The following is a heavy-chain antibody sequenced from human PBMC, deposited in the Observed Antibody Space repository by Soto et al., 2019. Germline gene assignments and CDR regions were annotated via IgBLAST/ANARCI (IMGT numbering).Heavy chain of an antibody. Sequence: PSETVSLTCTFSVVSISSYYWSWIRHPPGKGLEWIGYIYYSGSTNYNPSLKSRVTISVDTSKNQFSLKLSSVTAADTAVYYCARASRDVLIWFGEEYYFDYWGQGTLFTVSS. CDR3: ARASRDVLIWFGEEYYFDY. V-gene: IGHV4-59*01. D-gene: IGHD3-10*01. CDR2: IYYSGST. CDR1: VVSISSYY. J-gene: IGHJ4*02.